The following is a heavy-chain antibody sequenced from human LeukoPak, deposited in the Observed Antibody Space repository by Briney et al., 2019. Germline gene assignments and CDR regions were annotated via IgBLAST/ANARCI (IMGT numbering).Heavy chain of an antibody. D-gene: IGHD3-10*01. V-gene: IGHV3-48*01. CDR2: ISSSSSTI. CDR1: GFTFSRYN. CDR3: ATSLTLYGSASYGRGAFDI. J-gene: IGHJ3*02. Sequence: PGGSLRLSCVASGFTFSRYNMNWVRQAPGKGLEWVSYISSSSSTIYYADSVKGRFTISRDNAKTSLYLQMNSLKTEDTAVYYCATSLTLYGSASYGRGAFDIWGQGTMVTVSS.